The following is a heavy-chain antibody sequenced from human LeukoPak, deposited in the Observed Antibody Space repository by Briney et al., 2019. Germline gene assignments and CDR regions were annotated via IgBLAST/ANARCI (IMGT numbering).Heavy chain of an antibody. V-gene: IGHV3-49*04. CDR1: GFTFGDYA. D-gene: IGHD3/OR15-3a*01. J-gene: IGHJ5*02. CDR2: IRSKAYGGTT. CDR3: TRGHEQWLPEPRTGIDP. Sequence: GGSLRLSCTASGFTFGDYAMSWVRQVPGKGLEWVGFIRSKAYGGTTEYAASAKGRFTISRDDSKSIAYLQMNSLKTEDTAVYYCTRGHEQWLPEPRTGIDPWGQGTLVTVSS.